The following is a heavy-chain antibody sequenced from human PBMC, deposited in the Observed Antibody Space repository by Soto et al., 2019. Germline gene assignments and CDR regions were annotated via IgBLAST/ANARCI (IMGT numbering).Heavy chain of an antibody. D-gene: IGHD3-22*01. CDR2: INRDGNEK. Sequence: PXGSLRLSCAASGXTFSSYCMSWVRQAPGRGTQWVANINRDGNEKYYVDSLKGRFTISRDNAEDSVYLQMNTMRAEDTAVYYCARAPDGSGSYYYFDGWGQGTLGPVSS. CDR3: ARAPDGSGSYYYFDG. J-gene: IGHJ4*02. CDR1: GXTFSSYC. V-gene: IGHV3-7*03.